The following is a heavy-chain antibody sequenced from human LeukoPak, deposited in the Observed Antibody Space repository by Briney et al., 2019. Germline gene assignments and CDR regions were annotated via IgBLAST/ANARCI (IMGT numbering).Heavy chain of an antibody. V-gene: IGHV3-7*03. CDR3: AGGMGWVSDY. CDR2: IESDGSEK. Sequence: GGSLRLSCAASGFSFRSYWMSWVRQAPGKGLEWVANIESDGSEKNYADSVKGRFTISRDDAKNSLYLQMDSLRAEDTAVYYCAGGMGWVSDYWGQGTLVTVSS. J-gene: IGHJ4*02. D-gene: IGHD6-19*01. CDR1: GFSFRSYW.